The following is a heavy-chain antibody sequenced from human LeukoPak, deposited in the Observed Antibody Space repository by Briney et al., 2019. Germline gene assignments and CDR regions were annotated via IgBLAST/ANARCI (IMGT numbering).Heavy chain of an antibody. V-gene: IGHV3-23*01. CDR1: GFTFSNFA. J-gene: IGHJ5*02. D-gene: IGHD6-19*01. Sequence: PGGSLGLSCAASGFTFSNFAMSWVRQAPGKGLEWISSISGNGEITYYADSVKGRFTISRDNSKNTLYLQMNSLRVEDTALYYCANTRHSSGWSAGGDLWGHGTLVTVSS. CDR3: ANTRHSSGWSAGGDL. CDR2: ISGNGEIT.